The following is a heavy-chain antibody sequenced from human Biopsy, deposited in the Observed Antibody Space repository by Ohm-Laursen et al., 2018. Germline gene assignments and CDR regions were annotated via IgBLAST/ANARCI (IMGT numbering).Heavy chain of an antibody. CDR1: GGFLSSYS. CDR2: IYTSGIT. CDR3: ARDRDRRGWFDP. D-gene: IGHD1-14*01. J-gene: IGHJ5*02. Sequence: GTLSLTCIVSGGFLSSYSWSWIRQPAGKGLEWIGQIYTSGITNYNPSLKSRVTMSVDTSKNKFSLRVSSVTAADTAVYYCARDRDRRGWFDPWGQGTLVTVSS. V-gene: IGHV4-4*07.